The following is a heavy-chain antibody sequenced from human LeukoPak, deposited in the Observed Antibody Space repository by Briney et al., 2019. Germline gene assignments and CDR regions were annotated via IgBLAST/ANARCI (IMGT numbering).Heavy chain of an antibody. D-gene: IGHD6-13*01. CDR2: ISSSSYI. Sequence: GGSLRLSCAASGFTFSSYSMNWVRQAPGKGLEWVSSISSSSYIYYADSVKGRFTISRDNAKKSLYLQMNSLRAEDTAVYYCARETIAAVDKAFDPWGQGTLVTVSS. V-gene: IGHV3-21*01. CDR1: GFTFSSYS. J-gene: IGHJ5*02. CDR3: ARETIAAVDKAFDP.